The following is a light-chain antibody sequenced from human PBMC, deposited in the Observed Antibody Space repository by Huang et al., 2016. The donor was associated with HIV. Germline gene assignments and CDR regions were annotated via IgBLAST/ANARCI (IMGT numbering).Light chain of an antibody. CDR2: GAS. CDR3: QQTYTTSWT. J-gene: IGKJ1*01. Sequence: DIQMTQSPSSLSASVGDRVTITCRTSQSINNYLNWYQQKPGKVPNLLIYGASSLQSGASSRFSGSGSGTDFTLTISNLQPEDFASYYCQQTYTTSWTFGRGTKVEIK. V-gene: IGKV1-39*01. CDR1: QSINNY.